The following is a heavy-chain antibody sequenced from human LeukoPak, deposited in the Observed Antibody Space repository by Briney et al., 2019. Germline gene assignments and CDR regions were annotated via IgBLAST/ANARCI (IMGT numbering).Heavy chain of an antibody. CDR3: ARELTEGPRLLWFGEFTKKSLYYFDY. CDR2: INHSGST. Sequence: SETLSLTCAVYGGSFSGYYWSWIRQPPGKGLEWIGEINHSGSTNYNPSLKSRVTMSVDTSKNQFSLKLSSVTAADTAVYYCARELTEGPRLLWFGEFTKKSLYYFDYWGQGTLVTVSS. J-gene: IGHJ4*02. D-gene: IGHD3-10*01. CDR1: GGSFSGYY. V-gene: IGHV4-34*01.